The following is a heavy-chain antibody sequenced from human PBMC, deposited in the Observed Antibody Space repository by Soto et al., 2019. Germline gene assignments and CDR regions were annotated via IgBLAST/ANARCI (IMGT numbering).Heavy chain of an antibody. CDR2: ISYDGSNK. V-gene: IGHV3-30*03. J-gene: IGHJ5*02. D-gene: IGHD3-3*01. CDR1: GFTFSSYG. CDR3: AREGSRYDFSGSGYSRGENWFDP. Sequence: QVQLVESGGGVVQPGRSLRLSCAASGFTFSSYGMHWVRQAPGKGLEWVAVISYDGSNKYYADSVKGRFTISRDNSKNTLYLQMNSLRAEDTAVYYCAREGSRYDFSGSGYSRGENWFDPWGQGTLVTVSS.